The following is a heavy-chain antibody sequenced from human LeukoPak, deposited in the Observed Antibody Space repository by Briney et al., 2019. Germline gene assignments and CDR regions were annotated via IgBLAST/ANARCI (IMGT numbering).Heavy chain of an antibody. Sequence: GGSLRLSCAASGFTLRTYWMHWVRQDPGKGLVWVSRINNDGGTTYADPVKGRFTISRDNAKNTLYLQMNSLRVEDTAIYYCARSGWPDYFDYWGQGTLVSVSS. D-gene: IGHD5-24*01. CDR1: GFTLRTYW. V-gene: IGHV3-74*03. CDR2: INNDGGT. CDR3: ARSGWPDYFDY. J-gene: IGHJ4*02.